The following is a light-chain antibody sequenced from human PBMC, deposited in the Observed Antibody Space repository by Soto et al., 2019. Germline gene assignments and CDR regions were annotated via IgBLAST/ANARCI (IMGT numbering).Light chain of an antibody. Sequence: EIVMTQSPGTLSVSPGERVTLACGASQSVGTNLAGYGQKLGQAPGLLIYGASTRATGIPARFSGFGSGTEFILTISSLQSEDFAVYYCQQYHNWVTFGGGTKVEIK. V-gene: IGKV3D-15*01. CDR1: QSVGTN. CDR2: GAS. CDR3: QQYHNWVT. J-gene: IGKJ4*01.